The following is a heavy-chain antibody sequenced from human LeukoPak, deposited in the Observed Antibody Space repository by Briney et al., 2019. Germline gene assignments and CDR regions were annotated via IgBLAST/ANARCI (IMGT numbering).Heavy chain of an antibody. D-gene: IGHD6-6*01. CDR2: IRSKAYGGTT. CDR1: GFTFGDYA. CDR3: TRDEGSSSSHYYYYGMDV. Sequence: PGGSLRLSCTASGFTFGDYAMSWFREAPGKGLEWGGFIRSKAYGGTTEYAASVKGRFTISRDDSKSIAYLQMNSLKTEDTAVYYCTRDEGSSSSHYYYYGMDVWGQGTTVTVSS. J-gene: IGHJ6*02. V-gene: IGHV3-49*03.